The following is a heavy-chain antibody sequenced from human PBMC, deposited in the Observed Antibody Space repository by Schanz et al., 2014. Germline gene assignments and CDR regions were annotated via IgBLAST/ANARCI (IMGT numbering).Heavy chain of an antibody. CDR3: AKELNRRGGQTNFYYYYGMDV. J-gene: IGHJ6*02. D-gene: IGHD5-12*01. Sequence: QVQLVESGGGVVQPGRSLRLSCAASGFNFSNYDIHWVRQAPGKGLEWVALIYYNGTNKYYADSVKGRFTISRDNSQKTLYLQMNTLRTEDTAVYYWAKELNRRGGQTNFYYYYGMDVWGQGTTVTVSS. V-gene: IGHV3-30*18. CDR2: IYYNGTNK. CDR1: GFNFSNYD.